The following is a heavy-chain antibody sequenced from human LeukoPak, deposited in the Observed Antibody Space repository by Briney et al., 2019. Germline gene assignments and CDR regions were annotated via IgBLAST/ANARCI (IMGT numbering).Heavy chain of an antibody. D-gene: IGHD6-19*01. CDR1: GFTFSSCW. CDR2: IKEDGGEK. CDR3: AKYRPLAGLEY. Sequence: PGGSLRLSCAASGFTFSSCWMSWVRQAQGKGLQWLANIKEDGGEKYYVDSVKGRFTISRDNAKNSLYLQMNSLRDKDTAVYYCAKYRPLAGLEYWGQGTLVTVSS. J-gene: IGHJ4*02. V-gene: IGHV3-7*01.